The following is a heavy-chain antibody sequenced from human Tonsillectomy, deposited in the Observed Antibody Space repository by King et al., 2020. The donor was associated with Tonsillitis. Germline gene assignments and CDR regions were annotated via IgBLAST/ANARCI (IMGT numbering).Heavy chain of an antibody. CDR2: VYFSGST. Sequence: VQLQESGPGLVKPSQTLSLTCAVSGVSISSGGYSWNWIRQPPGKGLEWIGYVYFSGSTYYNPSLKSRLSISVDTSKNHFSLNLTSVTAADTAVYYCARRDISGSYGMDVWVQGTTVTVSS. J-gene: IGHJ6*02. CDR1: GVSISSGGYS. D-gene: IGHD5-24*01. CDR3: ARRDISGSYGMDV. V-gene: IGHV4-30-4*07.